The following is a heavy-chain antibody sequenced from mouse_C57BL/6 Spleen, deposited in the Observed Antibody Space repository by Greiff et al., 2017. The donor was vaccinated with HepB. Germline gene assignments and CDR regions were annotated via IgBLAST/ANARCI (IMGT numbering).Heavy chain of an antibody. Sequence: QVQLKQPGAELVKPGASVKMSCKASGYTFTSYWITWVKQRPGQGLEWIGDIYPGSGSTNYNEKFKSKATLTVDTSSSTAYMQLSSLTSEDSAVYYCARMDDGYLERYFDVWGTGTTVTVSS. V-gene: IGHV1-55*01. CDR2: IYPGSGST. D-gene: IGHD2-3*01. J-gene: IGHJ1*03. CDR3: ARMDDGYLERYFDV. CDR1: GYTFTSYW.